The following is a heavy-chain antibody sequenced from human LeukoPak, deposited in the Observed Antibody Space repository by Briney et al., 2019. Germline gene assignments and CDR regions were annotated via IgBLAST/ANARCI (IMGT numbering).Heavy chain of an antibody. V-gene: IGHV1-69*05. CDR3: ARERPPGDSSNWFLEGYFDI. CDR1: GGTFSSYA. Sequence: VASVKVSCKASGGTFSSYAITWVRQAPGQGFEWMGRIIPIFGTANYAQKFQGRVTITTDESTSTAYMELSTLRSDDTAVYYCARERPPGDSSNWFLEGYFDIWGQGTLVTVSS. CDR2: IIPIFGTA. J-gene: IGHJ4*02. D-gene: IGHD6-13*01.